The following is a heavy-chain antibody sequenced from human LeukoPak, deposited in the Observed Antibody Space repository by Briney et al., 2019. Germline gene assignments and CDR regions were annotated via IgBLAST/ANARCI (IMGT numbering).Heavy chain of an antibody. CDR1: GYNFTTYW. Sequence: GESLKISCQGSGYNFTTYWIGWVRQMPGKGLEWMGIIYPGDSATRYSPSFQGQVTISADKSINTAYLQWGSLKASDTAMYYCARHTSGWPQGDSWGQGTLVTVSS. CDR3: ARHTSGWPQGDS. V-gene: IGHV5-51*01. CDR2: IYPGDSAT. J-gene: IGHJ4*02. D-gene: IGHD6-19*01.